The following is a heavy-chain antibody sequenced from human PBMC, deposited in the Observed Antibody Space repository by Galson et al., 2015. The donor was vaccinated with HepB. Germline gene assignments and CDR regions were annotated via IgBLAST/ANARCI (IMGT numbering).Heavy chain of an antibody. V-gene: IGHV3-23*01. Sequence: SLRLSCAGSGFIFRHHAMAWIRQAPGKGLEWVSGINGRGPTRSYSDAVKGRFSTPRDNTKDTVFLQMDNLRPVDTAVYYCVKEGAWFGGDWFDPWGQGALVTVS. CDR2: INGRGPTR. CDR1: GFIFRHHA. CDR3: VKEGAWFGGDWFDP. J-gene: IGHJ5*02. D-gene: IGHD3-16*01.